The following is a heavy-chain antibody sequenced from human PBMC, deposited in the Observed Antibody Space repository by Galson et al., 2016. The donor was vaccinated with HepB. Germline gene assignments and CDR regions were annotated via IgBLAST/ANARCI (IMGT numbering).Heavy chain of an antibody. CDR3: AGGAQMGAKRPFDY. CDR2: ISYDGSNK. D-gene: IGHD1-26*01. CDR1: GVTFSSYA. V-gene: IGHV3-30-3*01. J-gene: IGHJ4*02. Sequence: SLRLSCAASGVTFSSYAMHWVRQAPGKGLEWVAVISYDGSNKNYAHPVKGRFTITRDNSKNTVYLQMNSMRAEDTAVYYCAGGAQMGAKRPFDYWGQGTLVTVSS.